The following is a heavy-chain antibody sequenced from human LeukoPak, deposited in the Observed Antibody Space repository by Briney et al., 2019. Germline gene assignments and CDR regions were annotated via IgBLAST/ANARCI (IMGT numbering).Heavy chain of an antibody. V-gene: IGHV3-23*01. CDR1: GFSFNNYA. J-gene: IGHJ4*02. CDR3: AKDWTTVVTPKGYYFDS. Sequence: GGSLRLSCAASGFSFNNYAMSWVRQAPGKGLEWVSTISTTGGSTYYADSVKGRFTISRDNSKNTLSLQMASLRVEDTAVYYCAKDWTTVVTPKGYYFDSWGQGTLVTVSS. D-gene: IGHD4-23*01. CDR2: ISTTGGST.